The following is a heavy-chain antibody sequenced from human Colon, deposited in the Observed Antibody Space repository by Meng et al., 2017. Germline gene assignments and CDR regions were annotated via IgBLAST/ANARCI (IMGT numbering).Heavy chain of an antibody. D-gene: IGHD1-1*01. CDR1: GFSLSTSGVG. CDR3: AHRRGMSTTGGLFDP. V-gene: IGHV2-5*01. CDR2: IYWSDEK. Sequence: QITLKESGPTLVNPTQTLTLTCTFSGFSLSTSGVGVGWIRQPPGKALEWLAVIYWSDEKRYSPTLKNRLTITKDTSKNQVVLTVTNMDTVDTATYYCAHRRGMSTTGGLFDPWGQGTLVTVSS. J-gene: IGHJ5*02.